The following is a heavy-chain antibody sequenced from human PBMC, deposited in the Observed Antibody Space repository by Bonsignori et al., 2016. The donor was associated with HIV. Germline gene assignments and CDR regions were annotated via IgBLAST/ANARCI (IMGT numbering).Heavy chain of an antibody. CDR2: IKQDGSEK. Sequence: EVQLVESGAGLVQPGGSLRLSCAASGFTFNSYWMNWVRQAPGKGLEWVANIKQDGSEKYYVDSVKGRFTISRDNAKNSVYLQMNSLRAEDTAVYYCARRNLLDYWGQGTLVTVSS. J-gene: IGHJ4*02. CDR3: ARRNLLDY. CDR1: GFTFNSYW. V-gene: IGHV3-7*01.